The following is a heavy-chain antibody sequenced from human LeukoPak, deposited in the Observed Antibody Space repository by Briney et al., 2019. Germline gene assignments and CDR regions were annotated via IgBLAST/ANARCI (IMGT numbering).Heavy chain of an antibody. CDR1: GFTFSSYS. D-gene: IGHD3-9*01. Sequence: GGSLRLSCAASGFTFSSYSMNWVRQAPGKGLEWVSSISSSSSYIYYADSVKGRFTISRDNSKNTLYLQMNSLRAEDTAVYYCAREQGNIRYFDWFYYNWFDPWGQGTLVTVSS. CDR2: ISSSSSYI. V-gene: IGHV3-21*01. CDR3: AREQGNIRYFDWFYYNWFDP. J-gene: IGHJ5*02.